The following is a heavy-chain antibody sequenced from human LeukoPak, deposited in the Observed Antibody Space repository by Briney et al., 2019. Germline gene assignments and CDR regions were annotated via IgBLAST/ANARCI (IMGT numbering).Heavy chain of an antibody. Sequence: PVGSLRLSCAASGFTFSSYGMHWVRQAPGKGLEWVAVIWYDGSNKYYADSVKGRFTISRDNSKNTLYLQMNSLRAEDTAVYYCAKWGRFGESFDYWGQGTLVTVSS. J-gene: IGHJ4*02. V-gene: IGHV3-33*08. D-gene: IGHD3-10*01. CDR3: AKWGRFGESFDY. CDR1: GFTFSSYG. CDR2: IWYDGSNK.